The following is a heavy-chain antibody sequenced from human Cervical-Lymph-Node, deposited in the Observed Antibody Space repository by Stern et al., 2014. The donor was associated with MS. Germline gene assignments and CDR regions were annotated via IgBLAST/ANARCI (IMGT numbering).Heavy chain of an antibody. V-gene: IGHV4-31*03. Sequence: VQLVDSGPGLVKPSQTLSLTCTVSGGSISSGGYYWNWIRQHPERGLEWIGYIYYTGSPYYNPSLKSRVTISVDTSANRFSLSLSSVTAADTAVYYCARDVALGYYDTSGYFAFDIWGPGTLVTVSS. CDR1: GGSISSGGYY. D-gene: IGHD3-22*01. CDR2: IYYTGSP. J-gene: IGHJ3*02. CDR3: ARDVALGYYDTSGYFAFDI.